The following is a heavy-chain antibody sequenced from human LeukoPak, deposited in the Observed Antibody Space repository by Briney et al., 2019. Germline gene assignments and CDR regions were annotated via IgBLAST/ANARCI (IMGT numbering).Heavy chain of an antibody. D-gene: IGHD3-22*01. CDR3: ARGNVGYYDSSGYYGH. J-gene: IGHJ4*02. Sequence: PSETLSLTCTVSGGSISSSSYYWGWIRQPPGKGLEWIGSIYYSGSTYYNPSLKSRVTISVDTSKNQFSLKLSSVTAADTAVYYCARGNVGYYDSSGYYGHWGQGTLVTVSS. V-gene: IGHV4-39*07. CDR2: IYYSGST. CDR1: GGSISSSSYY.